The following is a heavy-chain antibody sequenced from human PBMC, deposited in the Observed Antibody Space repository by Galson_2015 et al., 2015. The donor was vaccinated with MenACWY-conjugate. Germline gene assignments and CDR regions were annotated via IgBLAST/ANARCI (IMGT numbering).Heavy chain of an antibody. CDR3: ARDRLGIAVADGGYYYYGIDV. CDR1: GFTFSSYS. J-gene: IGHJ6*02. D-gene: IGHD6-13*01. Sequence: SLRLSCAASGFTFSSYSMNWVRQAPGKGLEWVSYITRSSSTTYYADSVKGRFTISRDNAKKSLYLQMNSLRDEDTAVYYCARDRLGIAVADGGYYYYGIDVWGQGTTVTVSS. V-gene: IGHV3-48*02. CDR2: ITRSSSTT.